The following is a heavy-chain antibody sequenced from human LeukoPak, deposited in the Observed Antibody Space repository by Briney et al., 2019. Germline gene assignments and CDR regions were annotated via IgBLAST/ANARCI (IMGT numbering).Heavy chain of an antibody. J-gene: IGHJ4*02. D-gene: IGHD1-20*01. Sequence: GGSVRLSRVGSGFTYSNSWVHWVRQAPGKGLMWVSAIKTDGSSTSYVDSVKGRFTISRDNAKNTLYLQMNSLRSEDTAIYYFVSGITATSGWGQGTLVTVSS. CDR3: VSGITATSG. CDR1: GFTYSNSW. V-gene: IGHV3-74*01. CDR2: IKTDGSST.